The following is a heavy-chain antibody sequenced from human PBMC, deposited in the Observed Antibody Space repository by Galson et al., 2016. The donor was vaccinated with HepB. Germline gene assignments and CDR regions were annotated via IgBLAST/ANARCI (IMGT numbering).Heavy chain of an antibody. CDR2: ISYDGSNR. J-gene: IGHJ3*02. D-gene: IGHD4-17*01. Sequence: SLRLSCAASGFRFSSYGIHWVRQAPGKGLEWVAVISYDGSNRYYADSVKGLFTISRDSSKTTLYLQMTSLRAEDTAVYYCARDGTLTTPNAFDIWGQGTMVTVSS. V-gene: IGHV3-30*03. CDR3: ARDGTLTTPNAFDI. CDR1: GFRFSSYG.